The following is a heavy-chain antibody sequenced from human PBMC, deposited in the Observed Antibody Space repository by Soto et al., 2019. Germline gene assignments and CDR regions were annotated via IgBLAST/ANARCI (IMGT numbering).Heavy chain of an antibody. CDR3: ARRPGGGSCDY. CDR1: GGPISSSTYY. V-gene: IGHV4-39*01. J-gene: IGHJ4*02. CDR2: IFYSGST. D-gene: IGHD2-15*01. Sequence: SETLSLTCTVSGGPISSSTYYWGWIRQPPGKGLEWVGNIFYSGSTYYNPSLRSRVTISVDTSKNQFSLKLSPVTAADTAVYYCARRPGGGSCDYWGPGILVTVS.